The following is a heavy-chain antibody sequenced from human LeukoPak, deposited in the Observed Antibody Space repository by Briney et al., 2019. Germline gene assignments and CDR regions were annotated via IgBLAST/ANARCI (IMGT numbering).Heavy chain of an antibody. D-gene: IGHD3-3*01. CDR1: RFTFSSYG. CDR3: ASPGATYYDFWSGYFNWFDP. CDR2: IRYDGSNK. V-gene: IGHV3-30*02. Sequence: GGSLRLSCAASRFTFSSYGMHWVRQAPGKGLEWVAFIRYDGSNKYYADSVKGRFTISRDNSKNTLYLQMNSLRAEDTAVYYCASPGATYYDFWSGYFNWFDPWGQGTLVTVSS. J-gene: IGHJ5*02.